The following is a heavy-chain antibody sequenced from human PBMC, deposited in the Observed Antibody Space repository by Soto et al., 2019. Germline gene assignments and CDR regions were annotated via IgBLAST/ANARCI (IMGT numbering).Heavy chain of an antibody. CDR2: IYYSGST. CDR1: GGSISSGDYY. J-gene: IGHJ6*02. D-gene: IGHD3-22*01. CDR3: ARDTDDSSGSQVVGMDV. Sequence: SETLSLTCTVSGGSISSGDYYWSWIRQPPGKGLEWFGYIYYSGSTYYNPSIKRRVTISVDTSKNQFSLKVSSVTPTAPAVYYWARDTDDSSGSQVVGMDVWGQGTTVTVSS. V-gene: IGHV4-30-4*08.